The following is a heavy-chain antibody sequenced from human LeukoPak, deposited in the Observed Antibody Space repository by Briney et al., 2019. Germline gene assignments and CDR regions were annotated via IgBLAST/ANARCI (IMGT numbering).Heavy chain of an antibody. J-gene: IGHJ4*02. D-gene: IGHD3-9*01. V-gene: IGHV4-34*01. CDR1: GGSFSGYY. CDR2: INHSGST. CDR3: ARVNRFDWLLSQSGPPGDY. Sequence: PSETLSLTCAVYGGSFSGYYWSWIRQPPGKGLEWIGEINHSGSTNYNPSLKSRVTISVDTSKNQFSLKLSSVTAADTAVYYCARVNRFDWLLSQSGPPGDYWGQGTLVTVSS.